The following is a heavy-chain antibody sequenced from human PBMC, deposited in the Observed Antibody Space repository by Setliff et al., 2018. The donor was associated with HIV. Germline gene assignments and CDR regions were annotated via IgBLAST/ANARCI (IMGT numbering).Heavy chain of an antibody. Sequence: SETLSLTCVVSGGSINSSSYYWAWIRQPPGKGPEWIGSIYYSGSAYYNPSLKSRVTISVDTSKNQFSLKLSSVTAADTAVYYCARDQRLPGVQPPYWYFDLWGRGTLVTVSS. CDR2: IYYSGSA. CDR3: ARDQRLPGVQPPYWYFDL. CDR1: GGSINSSSYY. D-gene: IGHD6-25*01. V-gene: IGHV4-39*02. J-gene: IGHJ2*01.